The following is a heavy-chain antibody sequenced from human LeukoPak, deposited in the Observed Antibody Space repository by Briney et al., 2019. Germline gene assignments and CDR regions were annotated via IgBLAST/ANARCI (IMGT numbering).Heavy chain of an antibody. D-gene: IGHD3-22*01. J-gene: IGHJ4*02. CDR2: ISSSSSYI. Sequence: KPGGSLRLSCAASGFTFSSYSMNWVRQAPGKGLEWVSSISSSSSYIYYADSVKGRFTISRDNAKNSLYLQMNSLRAEDTAVYYCARGGSYVNYYDSSGYSHFDYWGQGTLVTVSS. CDR3: ARGGSYVNYYDSSGYSHFDY. V-gene: IGHV3-21*01. CDR1: GFTFSSYS.